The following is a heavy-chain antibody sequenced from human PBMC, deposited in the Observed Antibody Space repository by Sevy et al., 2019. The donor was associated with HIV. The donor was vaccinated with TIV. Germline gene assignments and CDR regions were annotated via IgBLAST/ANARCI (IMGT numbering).Heavy chain of an antibody. CDR3: ATGLGKSDFDY. CDR2: IKSKIDGATG. J-gene: IGHJ4*02. Sequence: GGSLRLSCAASGFTFSNAWMSWVRQAPGKGLEWVGRIKSKIDGATGDLAAPEKGRITISRDDSRNTLYLQMNSLKTEDTGVYYCATGLGKSDFDYWGQGTLVTVSS. CDR1: GFTFSNAW. D-gene: IGHD3-9*01. V-gene: IGHV3-15*01.